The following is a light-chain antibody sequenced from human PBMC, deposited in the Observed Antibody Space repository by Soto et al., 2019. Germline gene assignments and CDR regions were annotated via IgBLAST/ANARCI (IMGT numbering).Light chain of an antibody. Sequence: EIVLTQSPATLSLSPGERATLSCRASQGVSSYLAWYQQKPGQAPRLLIYDASNRATGIPARFSGSGPGTDFTLTISSLEPDDFAVYYCQQRSNWPLTLGGGTKVDSK. V-gene: IGKV3D-11*01. CDR3: QQRSNWPLT. CDR1: QGVSSY. J-gene: IGKJ4*01. CDR2: DAS.